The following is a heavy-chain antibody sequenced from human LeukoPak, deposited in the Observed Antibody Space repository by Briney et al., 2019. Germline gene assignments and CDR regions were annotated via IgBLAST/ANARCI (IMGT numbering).Heavy chain of an antibody. CDR1: GFTFSDYY. CDR3: ARDSGVFWSGYHFDY. CDR2: ISSSGSTI. D-gene: IGHD3-3*01. J-gene: IGHJ4*02. V-gene: IGHV3-11*04. Sequence: KSGGSLRLSCAASGFTFSDYYMDWIRQAPGKGLEWVSYISSSGSTIYYADSVKGRFTISRDNAKNSLYLQMNSLRAEDTAVYYCARDSGVFWSGYHFDYWGQGTLVTVSS.